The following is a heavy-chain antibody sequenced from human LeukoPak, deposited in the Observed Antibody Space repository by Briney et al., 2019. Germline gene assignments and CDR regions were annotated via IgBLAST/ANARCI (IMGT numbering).Heavy chain of an antibody. J-gene: IGHJ4*02. Sequence: SETLSLTCTVSGGSISSSSYYWGWIRQPPGKGLEWIGSIYYSGSTHYNPSLKSRVTISVDTSKNQFSLKLSSVTAADTAVYYCASMTKTGGSLDYWGQGTLVTVSS. D-gene: IGHD2-15*01. V-gene: IGHV4-39*07. CDR2: IYYSGST. CDR1: GGSISSSSYY. CDR3: ASMTKTGGSLDY.